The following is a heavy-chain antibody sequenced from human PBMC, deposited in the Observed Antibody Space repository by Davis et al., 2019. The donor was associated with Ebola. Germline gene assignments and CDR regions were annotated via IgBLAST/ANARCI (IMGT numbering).Heavy chain of an antibody. V-gene: IGHV1-2*02. CDR1: GYNFTGYY. J-gene: IGHJ6*02. Sequence: ASVKVSCKASGYNFTGYYLYWVRQAPGQGPECLGWMNPNSGATKYPEKFQGRVTMTRDTSTNTAHMEMSGLKSDDTAVYYCAKAVSSSWQYYALDVWGQGTTVTVSS. CDR3: AKAVSSSWQYYALDV. D-gene: IGHD6-13*01. CDR2: MNPNSGAT.